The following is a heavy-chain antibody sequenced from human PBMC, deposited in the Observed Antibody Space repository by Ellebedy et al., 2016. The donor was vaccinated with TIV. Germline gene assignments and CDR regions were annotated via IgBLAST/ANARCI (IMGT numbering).Heavy chain of an antibody. Sequence: GESLKISXAASGFTFSRHAMHWVRQAPGEGLEWVAVIWADENRRYYEDSVKDRFTISRDNAKNTLYLQMHSLRAEDTAVYYCVRARPYCGGDCFSFGNWGQGSLVTVSS. V-gene: IGHV3-33*01. CDR1: GFTFSRHA. J-gene: IGHJ4*02. CDR2: IWADENRR. D-gene: IGHD2-21*02. CDR3: VRARPYCGGDCFSFGN.